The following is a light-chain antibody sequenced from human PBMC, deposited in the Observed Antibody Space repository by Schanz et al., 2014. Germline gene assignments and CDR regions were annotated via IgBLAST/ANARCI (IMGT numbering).Light chain of an antibody. CDR2: GAS. CDR3: QQYNNWLTWT. J-gene: IGKJ1*01. V-gene: IGKV3D-15*01. Sequence: EIVMMQSPATLSVSPGERVTLSCRASQSLSSDYLAWYQQRPGQAPRLLIYGASGRATGTPDRFSGSGSGTDFTLTISSLQSEDFAVYYCQQYNNWLTWTFGQGTKVEIK. CDR1: QSLSSD.